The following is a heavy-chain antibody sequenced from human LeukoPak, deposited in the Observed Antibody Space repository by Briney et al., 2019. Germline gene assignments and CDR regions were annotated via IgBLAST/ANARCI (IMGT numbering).Heavy chain of an antibody. CDR1: GFTFSSYA. V-gene: IGHV3-23*01. CDR3: AKHEGPPAKGGDFDY. CDR2: SSGSGGST. J-gene: IGHJ4*02. Sequence: GGSLRLSCAASGFTFSSYAMSWVRQAPGKGLEGVSASSGSGGSTYYADSVKGRFTSSRDNAKNTLYLQLNSLRAEDTAVYYCAKHEGPPAKGGDFDYWGQGTLVTVSS. D-gene: IGHD2-2*01.